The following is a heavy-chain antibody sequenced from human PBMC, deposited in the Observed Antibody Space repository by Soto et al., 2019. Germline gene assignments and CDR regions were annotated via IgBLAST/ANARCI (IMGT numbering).Heavy chain of an antibody. Sequence: SETLSLTCAVSGGSISSGGYSWSWIRQPPGEGLEGIGYIYYSGSTYYNPSLKSRVTISVDTSKNQFSLKLNSVTAADTAVYYCATSNWLDPWGQGNLVTVSS. V-gene: IGHV4-30-2*03. CDR3: ATSNWLDP. CDR1: GGSISSGGYS. J-gene: IGHJ5*02. CDR2: IYYSGST.